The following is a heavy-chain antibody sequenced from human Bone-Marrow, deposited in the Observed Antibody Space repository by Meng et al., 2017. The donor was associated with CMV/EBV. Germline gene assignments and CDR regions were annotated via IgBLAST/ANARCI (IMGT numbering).Heavy chain of an antibody. V-gene: IGHV3-7*01. CDR3: VKGGTQDLDY. Sequence: GESLKISCAASGFTFSTYWMGWVRQVPGKGLEWVANIKYDGSEKYYVDSLKGRFTIARDNVKNSLFLQMNGLRADDTAMYYCVKGGTQDLDYGGQGTMVTVSA. J-gene: IGHJ4*01. CDR2: IKYDGSEK. CDR1: GFTFSTYW. D-gene: IGHD1-26*01.